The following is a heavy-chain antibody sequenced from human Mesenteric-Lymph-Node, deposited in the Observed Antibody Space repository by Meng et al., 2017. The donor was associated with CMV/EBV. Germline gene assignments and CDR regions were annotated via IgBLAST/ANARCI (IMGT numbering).Heavy chain of an antibody. CDR3: AKDLSTGTTRPSSYFYYGLDV. CDR2: VSWNSDNI. CDR1: GFTFEDHA. V-gene: IGHV3-9*01. Sequence: SLKISCAASGFTFEDHAMHWVRQGPGKGLEWVAGVSWNSDNIDYGDSVKGRFSISRANANYFLYLQMNNLRPEDTALYYCAKDLSTGTTRPSSYFYYGLDVWDQGTTVTVSS. J-gene: IGHJ6*02. D-gene: IGHD1-7*01.